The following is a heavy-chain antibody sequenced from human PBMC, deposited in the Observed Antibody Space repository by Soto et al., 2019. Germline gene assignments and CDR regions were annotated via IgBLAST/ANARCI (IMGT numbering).Heavy chain of an antibody. V-gene: IGHV4-4*07. J-gene: IGHJ6*02. CDR1: DGSISTYF. Sequence: SETLSLTCTVSDGSISTYFCNWIRQPAGKGLEWIGRIDNSGNTNYNPSLKSRVTMSADTSRNQFSLKLTSVTAADTAVYYCARDLIIPRRRMDVWGQGTSVTVSS. CDR2: IDNSGNT. D-gene: IGHD2-2*02. CDR3: ARDLIIPRRRMDV.